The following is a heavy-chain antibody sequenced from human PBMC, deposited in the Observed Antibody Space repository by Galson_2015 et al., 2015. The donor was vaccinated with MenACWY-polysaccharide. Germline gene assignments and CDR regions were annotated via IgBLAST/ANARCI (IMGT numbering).Heavy chain of an antibody. J-gene: IGHJ3*02. CDR1: GFTFTSYT. CDR3: AKERTTVDI. Sequence: SLRLSCAASGFTFTSYTMSWIRQAPGKGLEWVSGISGRGGSTYYADSVKGRFTISRDNSKNTLYLQMNSLRADDTAVYYCAKERTTVDIWGQGTMVTVSS. V-gene: IGHV3-23*01. CDR2: ISGRGGST. D-gene: IGHD4-17*01.